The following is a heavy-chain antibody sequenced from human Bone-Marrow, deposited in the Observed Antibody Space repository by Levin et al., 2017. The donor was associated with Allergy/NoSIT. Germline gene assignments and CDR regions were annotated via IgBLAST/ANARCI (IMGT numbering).Heavy chain of an antibody. V-gene: IGHV2-5*02. CDR2: IYWDDDE. Sequence: SGPTLVKPTETLTLTCTFSGFSLSTSGVGVGWIRQPPGKALEWLALIYWDDDERYTPSLRSRLTITKDTSKNQVVLTMTNMDPVDTATYYCAHRENCENVTCYQFFDFWGQGTLVTVSS. J-gene: IGHJ4*02. CDR1: GFSLSTSGVG. D-gene: IGHD2-2*01. CDR3: AHRENCENVTCYQFFDF.